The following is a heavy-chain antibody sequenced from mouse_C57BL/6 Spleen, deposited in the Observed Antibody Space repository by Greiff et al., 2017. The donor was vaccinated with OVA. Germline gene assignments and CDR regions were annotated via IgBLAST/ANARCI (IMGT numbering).Heavy chain of an antibody. Sequence: EVMLVESGGGLVKPGGSLKLSCAASGFTFSDYGMHWVRQAPEKGLEWVAYISSGSSTIYYADTVKGRFTISRDNAKNTLFLQMTSLRSEDTAMYYCARGPTVVAYYAMDYWGQGTSVTVSS. CDR1: GFTFSDYG. V-gene: IGHV5-17*01. CDR2: ISSGSSTI. CDR3: ARGPTVVAYYAMDY. J-gene: IGHJ4*01. D-gene: IGHD1-1*01.